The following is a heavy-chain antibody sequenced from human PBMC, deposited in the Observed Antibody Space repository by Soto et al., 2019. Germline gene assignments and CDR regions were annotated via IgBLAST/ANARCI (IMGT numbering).Heavy chain of an antibody. D-gene: IGHD2-8*01. Sequence: QVQLVQSGAEVKKPGASVMVSCRASGYTFSDYYIHWVRQAPGQGLEWMGWVTPSTGGTNYAQKFRGRVTMTSDTSISTAYMELSSLRSDDTAVYYCARDLHTNGYTSSNIWGQGTLVTVSS. CDR3: ARDLHTNGYTSSNI. V-gene: IGHV1-2*02. CDR1: GYTFSDYY. CDR2: VTPSTGGT. J-gene: IGHJ3*02.